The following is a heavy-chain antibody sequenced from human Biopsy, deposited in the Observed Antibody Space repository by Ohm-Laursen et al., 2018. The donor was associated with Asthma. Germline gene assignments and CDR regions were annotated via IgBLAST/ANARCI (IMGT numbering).Heavy chain of an antibody. V-gene: IGHV2-5*02. CDR2: TYWDAEK. D-gene: IGHD5-24*01. J-gene: IGHJ4*02. Sequence: TQTLTLTGSFSGFSLSTSGVGVGWIRQPPGKALDWLALTYWDAEKRYSPSLKTRLTITKDTSNNQVVLTLTNVDPVDTATYYCAHFKMSTSMAFDYWGPGTVVTVSS. CDR1: GFSLSTSGVG. CDR3: AHFKMSTSMAFDY.